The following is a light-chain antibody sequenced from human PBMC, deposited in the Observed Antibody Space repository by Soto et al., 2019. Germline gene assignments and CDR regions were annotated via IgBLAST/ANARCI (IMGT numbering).Light chain of an antibody. CDR3: QQRSNWPPT. V-gene: IGKV3-11*01. J-gene: IGKJ1*01. CDR1: QSVSSY. CDR2: DAS. Sequence: EIVLTQSPATLSLSPGERATLSCRASQSVSSYLAWYQQKPGQAPRLLIYDASNRATGIPARFSGSGSGTDFTLTIRSLDPEDFAAYYCQQRSNWPPTFGQGTKVDI.